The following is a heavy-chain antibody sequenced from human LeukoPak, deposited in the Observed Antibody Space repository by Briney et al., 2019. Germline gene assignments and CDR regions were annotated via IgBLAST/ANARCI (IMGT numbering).Heavy chain of an antibody. CDR1: GGSISSYY. CDR3: ARDGGVGAQYYFDY. J-gene: IGHJ4*02. CDR2: LYTSGST. D-gene: IGHD1-26*01. V-gene: IGHV4-4*07. Sequence: SETLSLTCSVSGGSISSYYWSWIRQPAGKGLEWIRRLYTSGSTNYNPSLKSRVTMSVDTSKNQFSLKLSSVTAADTAVYYCARDGGVGAQYYFDYWGQGSLVTVSS.